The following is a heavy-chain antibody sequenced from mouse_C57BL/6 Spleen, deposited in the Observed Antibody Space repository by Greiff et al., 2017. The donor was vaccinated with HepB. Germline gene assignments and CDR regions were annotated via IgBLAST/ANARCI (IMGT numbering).Heavy chain of an antibody. CDR3: AKVTTVVGDYAMDY. CDR1: GYTFTSYW. V-gene: IGHV1-72*01. J-gene: IGHJ4*01. CDR2: IDPNSGGT. Sequence: VQLQQSGAELVKPGASVKLSCKASGYTFTSYWMHWVKQRPGRGLEWIGRIDPNSGGTKYNEKFKSKATLTVDKPSSTAYMQLSSLTSEDSAVYYCAKVTTVVGDYAMDYWGQGTSVTVSS. D-gene: IGHD1-1*01.